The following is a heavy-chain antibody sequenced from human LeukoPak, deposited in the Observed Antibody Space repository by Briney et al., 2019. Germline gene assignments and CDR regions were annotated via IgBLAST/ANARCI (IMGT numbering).Heavy chain of an antibody. D-gene: IGHD1-26*01. CDR2: ISSSSSYI. Sequence: PGGSLRLSCAASGFTFSSYSMNWVRQAPGKGLEWVSSISSSSSYIYYADSVEGRFTISRDNAKNSLYLQMNSLRAEDTAVYYCARMGYSGSYGGDWFDPWGQGTLVTVSS. CDR3: ARMGYSGSYGGDWFDP. V-gene: IGHV3-21*01. CDR1: GFTFSSYS. J-gene: IGHJ5*02.